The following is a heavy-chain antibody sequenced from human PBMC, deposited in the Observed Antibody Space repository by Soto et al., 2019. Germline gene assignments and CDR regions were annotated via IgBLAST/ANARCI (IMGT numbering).Heavy chain of an antibody. CDR3: ARGFSWFGGYSMEGMDY. CDR2: ISAYNGNT. V-gene: IGHV1-18*01. CDR1: GYTFTSYG. D-gene: IGHD3-10*01. Sequence: HVQLVQSGAEVKKPGASVKGSCKASGYTFTSYGISWVRQAPGQGLEWMGWISAYNGNTNYAQKLQGRVTMTTDTSTRTVYMELRSLRSEDTGVYYCARGFSWFGGYSMEGMDYWGQGTLVTVSS. J-gene: IGHJ4*02.